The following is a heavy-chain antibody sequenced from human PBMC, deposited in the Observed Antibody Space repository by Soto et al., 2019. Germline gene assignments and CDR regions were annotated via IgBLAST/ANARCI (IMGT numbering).Heavy chain of an antibody. J-gene: IGHJ5*02. CDR1: GFTFDDYA. CDR3: AKDIRQYGSGPWFDP. Sequence: GGSLRLSCAASGFTFDDYAMHWVRQAPGKGLEWVSGISWNSGSIGYADSVKGRFTISRDNAKNSLYLQMNSLRAEDTALYYCAKDIRQYGSGPWFDPWGQGTLVTVSS. V-gene: IGHV3-9*01. CDR2: ISWNSGSI. D-gene: IGHD3-10*01.